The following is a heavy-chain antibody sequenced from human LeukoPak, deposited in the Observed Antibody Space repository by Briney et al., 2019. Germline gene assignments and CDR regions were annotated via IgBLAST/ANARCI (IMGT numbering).Heavy chain of an antibody. Sequence: TASETLSLTCTVSGGSISTYYWSWIRQPPGKGLEWIGYIYYSGSAKYNPSLKSRVTLSVDTSKNQFSLKLSSVTAADTAVYYCARSYGSGIYFDYWVQGTLLSVSS. V-gene: IGHV4-59*01. J-gene: IGHJ4*02. CDR3: ARSYGSGIYFDY. CDR1: GGSISTYY. D-gene: IGHD3-10*01. CDR2: IYYSGSA.